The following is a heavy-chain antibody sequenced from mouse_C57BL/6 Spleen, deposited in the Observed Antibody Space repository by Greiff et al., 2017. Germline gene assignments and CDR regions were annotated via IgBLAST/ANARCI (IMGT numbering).Heavy chain of an antibody. V-gene: IGHV1-22*01. D-gene: IGHD2-1*01. J-gene: IGHJ2*01. CDR3: ARGIYYGNYEY. CDR2: INPNNGGT. CDR1: GYTFTDYN. Sequence: EVQVVESGPELVKPGASVKMSCKASGYTFTDYNMHWVKQSHGKSLEWIGYINPNNGGTSYNQKFKGKATLTVNKSSSTAYMELRSLTSEDSAVYYCARGIYYGNYEYWGQGTTLTVSS.